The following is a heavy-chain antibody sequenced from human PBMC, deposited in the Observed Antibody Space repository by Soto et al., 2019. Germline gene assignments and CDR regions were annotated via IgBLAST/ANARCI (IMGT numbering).Heavy chain of an antibody. CDR2: IYYSGST. CDR3: VRFGSVGFGELFFYYYSYIDV. V-gene: IGHV4-31*03. J-gene: IGHJ6*03. D-gene: IGHD3-10*01. CDR1: GGSISSGGYY. Sequence: PSETLSLTCTVSGGSISSGGYYWSWIRQHPGKGLEWIGYIYYSGSTYYNPSLKSRVTISVDTSKNQFSLKLSSVTAADTDVYYCVRFGSVGFGELFFYYYSYIDVRGKGNTVTVS.